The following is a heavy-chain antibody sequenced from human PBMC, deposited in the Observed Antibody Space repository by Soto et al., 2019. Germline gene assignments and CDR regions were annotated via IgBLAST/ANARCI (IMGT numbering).Heavy chain of an antibody. CDR3: ARGHDSSGYCLDY. J-gene: IGHJ4*02. D-gene: IGHD3-22*01. CDR2: INPNSGGT. V-gene: IGHV1-2*04. Sequence: ASVKVSCKASGYTFTGYYMHWVRQAPGQGLEWMGWINPNSGGTNYAQKFQGWVTMTRDTSISTAYMELSRLRSDDTAAYYCARGHDSSGYCLDYWGQGTLVTVSS. CDR1: GYTFTGYY.